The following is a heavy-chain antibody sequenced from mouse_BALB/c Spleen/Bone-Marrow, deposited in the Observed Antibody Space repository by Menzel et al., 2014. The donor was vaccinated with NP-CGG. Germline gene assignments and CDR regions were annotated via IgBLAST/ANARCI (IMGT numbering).Heavy chain of an antibody. CDR1: GYTFTSYW. D-gene: IGHD2-1*01. CDR3: ARSGNYYFDY. Sequence: ESGAELVKPGASVKLSCKASGYTFTSYWMHWVKQRPGQGLEWIGEINPSNGRTNYNEKFKNKATLTVDKSSSTAYMQLSSLTSEDSAVYYCARSGNYYFDYWGQGTTLTVSS. CDR2: INPSNGRT. J-gene: IGHJ2*01. V-gene: IGHV1S81*02.